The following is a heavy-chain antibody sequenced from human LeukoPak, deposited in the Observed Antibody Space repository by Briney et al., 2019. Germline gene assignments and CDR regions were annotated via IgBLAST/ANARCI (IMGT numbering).Heavy chain of an antibody. V-gene: IGHV4-34*01. J-gene: IGHJ4*02. D-gene: IGHD3-16*02. CDR3: ASVYYDYVWGSYRYVDY. CDR1: GGSFSGYY. Sequence: SETLSLTCAVYGGSFSGYYWSWIRQPPGKGLEWIAEINHSGSTNYNPSLKSRVTISVDTSKNQFSLKLSSVTAADTAVYYCASVYYDYVWGSYRYVDYWGQGTLVTVSS. CDR2: INHSGST.